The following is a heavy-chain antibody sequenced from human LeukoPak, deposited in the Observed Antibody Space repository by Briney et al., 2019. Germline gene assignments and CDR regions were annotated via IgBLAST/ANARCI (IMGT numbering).Heavy chain of an antibody. CDR2: INSDGSSI. CDR1: GFTFSSHW. CDR3: AREGRVSGYDFDC. Sequence: PGGSLRLSCAASGFTFSSHWMHWVRQAPGKGLVWVSRINSDGSSITYADSVKGRFTISRDNAKNMLYLQMNSLRVEDTAVYYCAREGRVSGYDFDCWGQGTLVTVSS. D-gene: IGHD5-12*01. J-gene: IGHJ4*02. V-gene: IGHV3-74*03.